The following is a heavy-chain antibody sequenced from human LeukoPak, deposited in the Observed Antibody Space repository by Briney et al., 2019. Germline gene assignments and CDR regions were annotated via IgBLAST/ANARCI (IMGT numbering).Heavy chain of an antibody. CDR3: AKERDYGPADY. J-gene: IGHJ4*02. CDR2: LSGSGGST. V-gene: IGHV3-23*01. Sequence: ETLSLTCAVSGGSISSSNWWSWVRQAPGKGLEWVSGLSGSGGSTDYADSVKGRFTVSRDNSKNTLFLQMNSLRAEDTAIYYCAKERDYGPADYWGQGTLVTVSS. CDR1: GGSISSSN. D-gene: IGHD4/OR15-4a*01.